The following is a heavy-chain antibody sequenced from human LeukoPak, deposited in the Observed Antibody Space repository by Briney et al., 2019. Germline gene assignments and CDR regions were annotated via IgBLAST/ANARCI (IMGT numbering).Heavy chain of an antibody. V-gene: IGHV5-51*01. CDR3: ARQAWYFDWLNWFDP. D-gene: IGHD3-9*01. CDR1: GYSFTSYW. J-gene: IGHJ5*02. CDR2: IYPGDSDT. Sequence: GESLKISCKGSGYSFTSYWIGWVRQMPGKGLEWMGLIYPGDSDTRYSPSFQGQVTISADKSISTAYLQWSSLKASDTAMYYCARQAWYFDWLNWFDPWGQGTLVTVSS.